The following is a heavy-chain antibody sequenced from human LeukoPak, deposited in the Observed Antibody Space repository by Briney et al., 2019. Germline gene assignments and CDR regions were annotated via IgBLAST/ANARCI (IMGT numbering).Heavy chain of an antibody. Sequence: ASVKVSCKASGGTFSSYAISWVRQAPGQGLEWMGGIIPIFGTANYAQKFQGRVTITADESTSTAYMELSSLRSEDTAVYYCATTPGYCSSTSCSWGYWGQGTLVTVSS. J-gene: IGHJ4*02. CDR3: ATTPGYCSSTSCSWGY. CDR1: GGTFSSYA. CDR2: IIPIFGTA. V-gene: IGHV1-69*01. D-gene: IGHD2-2*01.